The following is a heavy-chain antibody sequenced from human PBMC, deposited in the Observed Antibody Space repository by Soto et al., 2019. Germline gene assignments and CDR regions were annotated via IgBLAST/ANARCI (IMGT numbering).Heavy chain of an antibody. V-gene: IGHV2-5*02. Sequence: QISLTESGPTLVRPTQTLTLTCSFSGFSLDITGLGVGWIRQPPGKALEWLALVYWDDDKRYSPSLKNRLTITKDSSKNQVVLSLTDVDPMDTGTYFCARRRTPAGFDSWGQGTLVSVSS. D-gene: IGHD1-7*01. CDR2: VYWDDDK. J-gene: IGHJ4*02. CDR3: ARRRTPAGFDS. CDR1: GFSLDITGLG.